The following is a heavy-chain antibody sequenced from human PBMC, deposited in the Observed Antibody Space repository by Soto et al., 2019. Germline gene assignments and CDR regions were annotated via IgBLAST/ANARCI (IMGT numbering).Heavy chain of an antibody. CDR3: ARGWGYDSTDYYYAY. CDR1: GGTFSRHA. D-gene: IGHD3-22*01. J-gene: IGHJ4*02. CDR2: IIPIFGTA. V-gene: IGHV1-69*01. Sequence: QLQLVQSGAEVRKPGSSVTVSCKASGGTFSRHAIIWVRQAPGQGLEWMGGIIPIFGTAIHAQKFQGRVTIIADESTSTVYMELSSLRSEDTAMYYCARGWGYDSTDYYYAYWGQGTRVIVSS.